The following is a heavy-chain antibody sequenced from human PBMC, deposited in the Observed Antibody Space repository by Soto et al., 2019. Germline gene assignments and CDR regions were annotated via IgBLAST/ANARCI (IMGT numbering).Heavy chain of an antibody. D-gene: IGHD3-3*01. CDR1: GYTFTGYY. CDR2: INPNSGGT. V-gene: IGHV1-2*04. Sequence: ASVKVSCKASGYTFTGYYMHWVRQAPGQGLEWMGWINPNSGGTNYAQKFQGWVTMTRDTSISTAYMELSRLRSDDTAVYYCARGGVEIPDYYDFCSGYPARSYYYGMDVWGQGTTVTVSS. J-gene: IGHJ6*02. CDR3: ARGGVEIPDYYDFCSGYPARSYYYGMDV.